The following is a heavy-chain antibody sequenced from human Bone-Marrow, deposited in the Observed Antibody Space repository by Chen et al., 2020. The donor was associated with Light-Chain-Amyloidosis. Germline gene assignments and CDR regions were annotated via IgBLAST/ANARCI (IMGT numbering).Heavy chain of an antibody. Sequence: QVQLVESGGGVVQPGRSLRLSCAASGVTFSSYGMHWVRQAPGKGLEWVAVIWYDGSNKYYADAVKGRFTIPRDNSKNTLYLPMNSLRAEDTAVYYWARENYYDSSGYGYWGQGTLVTVSS. CDR3: ARENYYDSSGYGY. J-gene: IGHJ4*02. CDR1: GVTFSSYG. D-gene: IGHD3-22*01. V-gene: IGHV3-33*01. CDR2: IWYDGSNK.